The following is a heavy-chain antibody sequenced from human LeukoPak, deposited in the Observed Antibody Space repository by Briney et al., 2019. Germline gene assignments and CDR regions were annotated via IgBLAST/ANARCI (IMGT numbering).Heavy chain of an antibody. CDR2: INSDGSST. V-gene: IGHV3-74*01. Sequence: RGGSLRLSCAASGFTFSSYWMHWVRQAPGEGVVGVSRINSDGSSTSYADSVKGRFTISTDNAKNTLYLQMNRLRAEDTAVYYCAREPTMVRGVITPYILYSYGMDVWGQGTTVTVSS. CDR3: AREPTMVRGVITPYILYSYGMDV. J-gene: IGHJ6*02. D-gene: IGHD3-10*01. CDR1: GFTFSSYW.